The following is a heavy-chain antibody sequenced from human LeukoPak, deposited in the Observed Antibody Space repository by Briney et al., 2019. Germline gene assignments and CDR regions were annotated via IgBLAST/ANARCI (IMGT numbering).Heavy chain of an antibody. CDR2: LNSDGSST. V-gene: IGHV3-74*01. CDR1: GFTFSSYW. D-gene: IGHD1-7*01. J-gene: IGHJ3*02. CDR3: ATGNYHAFDI. Sequence: GGSLTLSCAASGFTFSSYWMHWVRQAPGKGLVWVSCLNSDGSSTSYADSVRGRFPISRDNAKNTLYLQMDSLRAEDTAVYYCATGNYHAFDIWGQGTMVSVSS.